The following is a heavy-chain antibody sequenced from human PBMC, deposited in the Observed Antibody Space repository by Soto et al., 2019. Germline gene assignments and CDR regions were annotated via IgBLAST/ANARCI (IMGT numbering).Heavy chain of an antibody. D-gene: IGHD4-17*01. CDR1: GYTFTSYG. J-gene: IGHJ4*02. Sequence: GASVKVSCKASGYTFTSYGISWVRQAPGQGLEWMGIINPTTDTTNFAQKFRGRVTMTRDTSTSTVYMELSSLRSEDTAVYYCARDGDYGDYTGVIGYWGQGTLVTVSS. CDR2: INPTTDTT. V-gene: IGHV1-46*03. CDR3: ARDGDYGDYTGVIGY.